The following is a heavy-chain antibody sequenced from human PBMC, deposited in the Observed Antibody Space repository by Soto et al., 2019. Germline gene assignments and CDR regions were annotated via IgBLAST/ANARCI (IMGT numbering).Heavy chain of an antibody. J-gene: IGHJ4*02. Sequence: GGSLRLSCAASGFTFSIYAMSWVRQAPGKGLEWVSAISGSGGSTYYADSVKGRFIISRDNSKNTLYLQMNSLRAEDTAIYYCAKDKFSSIITPGTLFDDWGQGTLVTVSS. V-gene: IGHV3-23*01. CDR3: AKDKFSSIITPGTLFDD. CDR1: GFTFSIYA. CDR2: ISGSGGST. D-gene: IGHD6-13*01.